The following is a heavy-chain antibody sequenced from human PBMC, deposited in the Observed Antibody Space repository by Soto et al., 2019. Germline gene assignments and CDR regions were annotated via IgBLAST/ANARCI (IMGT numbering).Heavy chain of an antibody. CDR2: INPGNGNA. D-gene: IGHD3-16*02. V-gene: IGHV1-3*01. CDR3: ARDRSDYIWGSFRFTWFDP. Sequence: QVQLVQSGAEVKKPGASVKVSCKASGYTFTSYAMHWVRQAPGQGPERMGWINPGNGNARYSQKFQGRVTITRDTSASTAYMELSSLRSEDTAVYYCARDRSDYIWGSFRFTWFDPWGQGTLVTVSS. CDR1: GYTFTSYA. J-gene: IGHJ5*02.